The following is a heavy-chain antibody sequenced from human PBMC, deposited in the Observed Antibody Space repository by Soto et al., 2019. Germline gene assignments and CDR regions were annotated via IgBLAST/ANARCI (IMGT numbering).Heavy chain of an antibody. D-gene: IGHD6-13*01. CDR3: ARLGSIAAAGPPDY. V-gene: IGHV3-11*01. Sequence: GGFLRLSCAASGFTFSDYYMSWFRQAPEKGLEWVSYASGSGGVKLYADSVKGRFTISRDNAKNSLYLQLNSLRADDTAVYYCARLGSIAAAGPPDYWGQGTLVTVSS. J-gene: IGHJ4*02. CDR2: ASGSGGVK. CDR1: GFTFSDYY.